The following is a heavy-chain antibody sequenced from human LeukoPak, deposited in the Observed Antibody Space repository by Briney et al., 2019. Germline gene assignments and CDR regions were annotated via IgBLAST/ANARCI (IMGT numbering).Heavy chain of an antibody. CDR1: GFTFSSYW. CDR3: ARGRYCSSTSCSYFDY. Sequence: VGSLRLSCAVSGFTFSSYWMSWVRQAPGKGLEWVANIKEDGSEKYYVDSAKGRFTISRDNAKNSLYLQMNSLRAEDTAVYFCARGRYCSSTSCSYFDYWGQGTLVTVSS. J-gene: IGHJ4*02. V-gene: IGHV3-7*01. CDR2: IKEDGSEK. D-gene: IGHD2-2*01.